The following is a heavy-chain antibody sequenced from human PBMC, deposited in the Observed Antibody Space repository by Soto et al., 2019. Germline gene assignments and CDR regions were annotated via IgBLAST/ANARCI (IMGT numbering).Heavy chain of an antibody. V-gene: IGHV3-48*03. CDR3: ASRNTGRSFDY. J-gene: IGHJ4*02. CDR1: GFTFSSYE. D-gene: IGHD2-2*02. CDR2: ISSSGNTI. Sequence: GGSLRLSCAASGFTFSSYEVNWVRQAPGKGLEWVSYISSSGNTIYYADSVKGRFTISRDNAKNSLYLQMNSLRVEDTAVYYCASRNTGRSFDYWGQGTLVTVSS.